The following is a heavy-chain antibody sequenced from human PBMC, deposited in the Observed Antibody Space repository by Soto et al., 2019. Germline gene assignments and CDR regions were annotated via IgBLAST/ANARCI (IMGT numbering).Heavy chain of an antibody. CDR1: GYPFSDYA. V-gene: IGHV1-3*01. J-gene: IGHJ6*03. D-gene: IGHD3-10*01. CDR3: ARDRDRGDYYYYYMDV. Sequence: QVHLVQSGAEVKKPGASVKISCEASGYPFSDYAIHWVRQAPGQRLEWMGRINAGNGNTECSQPFQGRLTITRDSSAHTAFMELGSLTSDDSAVYFCARDRDRGDYYYYYMDVWGRGTTVIVSS. CDR2: INAGNGNT.